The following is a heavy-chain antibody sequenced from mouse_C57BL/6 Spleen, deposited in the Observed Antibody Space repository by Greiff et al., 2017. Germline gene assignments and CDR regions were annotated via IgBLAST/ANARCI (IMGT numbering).Heavy chain of an antibody. V-gene: IGHV1-53*01. CDR2: INPSNGGT. J-gene: IGHJ1*03. Sequence: QVQLQQPGTELVKPGASVKMSCKASGYTFTSYWMHWVKQRPGQGLEWIGNINPSNGGTNYNEKFKSKATLTVDKSSSTAYMQLSSLTSEDSAVYYCARSGTGQYWYFDFWGTGTTVTVSS. CDR3: ARSGTGQYWYFDF. D-gene: IGHD3-3*01. CDR1: GYTFTSYW.